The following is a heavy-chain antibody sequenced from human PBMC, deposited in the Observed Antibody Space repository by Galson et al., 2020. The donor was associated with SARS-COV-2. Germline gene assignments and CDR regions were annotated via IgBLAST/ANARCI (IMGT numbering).Heavy chain of an antibody. CDR1: GFTFSVYG. J-gene: IGHJ6*02. Sequence: GGSLRLSCAASGFTFSVYGMHWVRQAPDKGLEWVAFIQYDGFTQHYADSVKGRFTISRDNAKNTVYLQMNSLRVEDMAVYYCAREMQQLTLGGLDGRGQGTTVTVSS. CDR3: AREMQQLTLGGLDG. V-gene: IGHV3-30*02. D-gene: IGHD6-13*01. CDR2: IQYDGFTQ.